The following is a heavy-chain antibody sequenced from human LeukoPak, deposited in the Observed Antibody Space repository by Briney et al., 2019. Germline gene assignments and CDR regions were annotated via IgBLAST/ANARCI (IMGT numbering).Heavy chain of an antibody. CDR1: GGSISSYY. CDR3: ARLTLGYCSSTSCRLGYYYYGMDV. D-gene: IGHD2-2*01. CDR2: IYNSGST. V-gene: IGHV4-59*01. J-gene: IGHJ6*02. Sequence: PSETLSLTCTVSGGSISSYYRSWIRQPPGKGLEWIGHIYNSGSTTYNPSLKSRVTISVDTSKNQFSLKLSSVTAADTAVYYCARLTLGYCSSTSCRLGYYYYGMDVWGQGTTVTVSS.